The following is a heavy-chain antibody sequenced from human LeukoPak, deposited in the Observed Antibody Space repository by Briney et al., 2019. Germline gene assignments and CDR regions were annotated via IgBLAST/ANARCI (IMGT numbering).Heavy chain of an antibody. D-gene: IGHD5-18*01. CDR3: AKGIELWLTYFDH. V-gene: IGHV3-23*01. CDR1: GFTFSTND. Sequence: EPGGSLRLSCAASGFTFSTNDMSWVRQAPGKGLEWVSAISTLDGSTYYADSVKGRFTISRDNSKNTLSLQMNSLRAEDTAVYYCAKGIELWLTYFDHWGQGTLVTASS. CDR2: ISTLDGST. J-gene: IGHJ4*02.